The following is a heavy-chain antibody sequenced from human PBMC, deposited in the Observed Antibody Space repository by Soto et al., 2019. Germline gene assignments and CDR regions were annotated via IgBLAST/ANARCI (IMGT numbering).Heavy chain of an antibody. V-gene: IGHV4-59*01. J-gene: IGHJ5*02. CDR3: ASGGNWFDP. Sequence: SETLSLTCNVSGGSISNYYWTWVRQSPEKGLEWIGYMYYNGNINYNPSLKSRVTISMVTSKNQFSLTLKSVTAADTAVYYCASGGNWFDPWGQGVLVTVSS. D-gene: IGHD3-16*01. CDR1: GGSISNYY. CDR2: MYYNGNI.